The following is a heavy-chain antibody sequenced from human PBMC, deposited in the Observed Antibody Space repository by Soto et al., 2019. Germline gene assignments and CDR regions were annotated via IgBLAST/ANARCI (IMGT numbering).Heavy chain of an antibody. J-gene: IGHJ4*02. CDR3: ARDDTIFGVVINNVG. CDR1: GYSISSGYY. Sequence: PSETLSLTCAVSGYSISSGYYWGWILQPPGKGREWIGSIYHSGSTYYNPSLKSRVTISVDTSKNQFSLELSSLRSEDTVVYYCARDDTIFGVVINNVGWVQGTLVTVSS. CDR2: IYHSGST. V-gene: IGHV4-38-2*02. D-gene: IGHD3-3*01.